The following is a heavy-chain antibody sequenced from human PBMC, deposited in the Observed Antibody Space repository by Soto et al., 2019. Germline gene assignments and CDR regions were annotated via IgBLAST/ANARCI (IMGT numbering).Heavy chain of an antibody. CDR2: ISYDGSNK. CDR1: GFTFSSYA. CDR3: AREEDPSYDMDV. V-gene: IGHV3-30-3*01. J-gene: IGHJ6*02. Sequence: PGGSLRLSCAASGFTFSSYAMHWVRQAPGKGLEWVAVISYDGSNKYYADSVKGRFTISRDNSKNTLYLQMNSLRAEDTAVYYCAREEDPSYDMDVWGQGTTVTVSS.